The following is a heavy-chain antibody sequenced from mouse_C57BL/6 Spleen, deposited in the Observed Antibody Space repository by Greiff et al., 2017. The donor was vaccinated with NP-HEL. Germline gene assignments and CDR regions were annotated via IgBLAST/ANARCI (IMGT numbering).Heavy chain of an antibody. CDR2: IYPGNSDT. Sequence: VQLQQSGTVLARPGASVKMSCKTSGYTFTSYWMHWVKQRPGQGLEWIGAIYPGNSDTSYNQKFKGKAKLTAVTSASTAYMELSSLTNEDSAVYYCTREFYYGSSYPFDYWGQGTTLTVSS. CDR1: GYTFTSYW. J-gene: IGHJ2*01. CDR3: TREFYYGSSYPFDY. D-gene: IGHD1-1*01. V-gene: IGHV1-5*01.